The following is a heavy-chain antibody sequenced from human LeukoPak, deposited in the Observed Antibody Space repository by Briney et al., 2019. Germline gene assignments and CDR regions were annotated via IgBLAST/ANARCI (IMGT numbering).Heavy chain of an antibody. CDR3: ARAGSHWHYVY. V-gene: IGHV3-7*01. CDR2: IKQDGSER. D-gene: IGHD3-10*01. J-gene: IGHJ4*02. CDR1: GFTFSGFS. Sequence: SGGSLRLSCAASGFTFSGFSMSWVRQSPTKGLEWVANIKQDGSERYYVGSVKGRFTISRDNAKNSLSLQMNNLRVEDTAVYYCARAGSHWHYVYWGQGTVVTVSS.